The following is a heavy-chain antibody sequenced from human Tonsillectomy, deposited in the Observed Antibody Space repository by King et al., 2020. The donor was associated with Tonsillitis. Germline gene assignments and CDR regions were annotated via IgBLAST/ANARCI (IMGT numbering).Heavy chain of an antibody. D-gene: IGHD3-22*01. J-gene: IGHJ4*02. V-gene: IGHV3-23*04. CDR1: GFTFSRYA. Sequence: VQLVESGGGLVQPGGSPRLSCAGSGFTFSRYALSWVRQAPGKGLEWVSAISGGGGAPYYADSVKGRFTISRDNSKNTLYLQMNSLRADDTAVYYCATLTPNYYASSGPVDYWGQGTLVTVSS. CDR2: ISGGGGAP. CDR3: ATLTPNYYASSGPVDY.